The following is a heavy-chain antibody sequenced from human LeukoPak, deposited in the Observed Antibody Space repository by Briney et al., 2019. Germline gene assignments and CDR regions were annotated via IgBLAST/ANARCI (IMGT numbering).Heavy chain of an antibody. CDR3: AKDRITTQLNAFDI. CDR2: IRYDGSNK. V-gene: IGHV3-30*02. J-gene: IGHJ3*02. CDR1: GFTLSSYG. Sequence: GGSLRLSCAASGFTLSSYGMHWVRQAPGKGLEWVAFIRYDGSNKYYADSVKGRFTISRDNSKNTLYLQMNSLRAEDTAVYYCAKDRITTQLNAFDIWGQGTMVTVSS. D-gene: IGHD3-16*01.